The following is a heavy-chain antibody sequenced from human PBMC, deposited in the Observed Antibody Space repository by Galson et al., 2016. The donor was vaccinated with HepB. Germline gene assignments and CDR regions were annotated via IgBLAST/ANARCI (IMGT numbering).Heavy chain of an antibody. D-gene: IGHD3-10*01. CDR1: GFTFINYV. CDR3: ARRRIGIRGATGWAYGMDV. J-gene: IGHJ6*02. Sequence: SLRLSCAASGFTFINYVMTWVRQVPGKGLDWVSSIRSGGGVAYSDSVKGRFTISRDNSKKKVYLEMNSMGAEDTAVYYCARRRIGIRGATGWAYGMDVWGQGTAVTVSS. CDR2: IRSGGGVA. V-gene: IGHV3-23*01.